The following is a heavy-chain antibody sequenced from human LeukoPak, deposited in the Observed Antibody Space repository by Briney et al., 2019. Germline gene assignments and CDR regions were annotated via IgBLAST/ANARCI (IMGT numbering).Heavy chain of an antibody. CDR3: ARSRYDDY. CDR1: GLTFSSYW. D-gene: IGHD2-15*01. J-gene: IGHJ4*02. CDR2: IKEDGSEK. V-gene: IGHV3-7*01. Sequence: GGSLRLSFAAPGLTFSSYWRNWVRQAPGKGLEWVANIKEDGSEKNYVDSVKGRFTISRDNAKNSLYLQMDGLRVEDTAVYYCARSRYDDYWGQGTLVTVSS.